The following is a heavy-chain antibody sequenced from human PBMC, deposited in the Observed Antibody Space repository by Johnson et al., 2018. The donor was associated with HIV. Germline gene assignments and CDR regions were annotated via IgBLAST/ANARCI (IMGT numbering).Heavy chain of an antibody. J-gene: IGHJ3*02. Sequence: LVESGGGLVQPGRSLRLSCAASGFTFDDYAMHWVRQAPGKGLEWVSGISWNSGSIGYADSVKGRFTISRDNAKNSLYLQMNSLRAEDTALYYCAKDITVVMHGAGAFDIWGQGTMVTVSS. D-gene: IGHD4-23*01. CDR2: ISWNSGSI. CDR1: GFTFDDYA. CDR3: AKDITVVMHGAGAFDI. V-gene: IGHV3-9*01.